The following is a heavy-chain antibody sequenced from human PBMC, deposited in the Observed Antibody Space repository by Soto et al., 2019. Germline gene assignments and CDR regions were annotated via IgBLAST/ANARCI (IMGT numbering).Heavy chain of an antibody. D-gene: IGHD5-12*01. J-gene: IGHJ4*02. CDR3: ARSEKGMATILDY. CDR2: IYHSGST. Sequence: SETLSLTCAVSGGSISSSNWWSWVRQPPGKGLEWIGEIYHSGSTNYNPSLKSRVTISVDTSKNQFSLNLSSVTAADTAVYYCARSEKGMATILDYWGQGILVTVSS. CDR1: GGSISSSNW. V-gene: IGHV4-4*02.